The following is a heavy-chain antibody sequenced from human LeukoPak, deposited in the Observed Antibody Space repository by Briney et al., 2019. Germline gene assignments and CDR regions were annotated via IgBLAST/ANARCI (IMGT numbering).Heavy chain of an antibody. CDR2: IYDSGST. CDR1: GGSISCYY. V-gene: IGHV4-59*01. D-gene: IGHD7-27*01. J-gene: IGHJ2*01. Sequence: SETLSLTCTVSGGSISCYYWSWIRQPPEKGLEWIGYIYDSGSTNYNPSLKSRVTISIDTSKNQFSLKLSSVTAADTAVYYCARGSNWDWYFDLWGRGTLVTVSS. CDR3: ARGSNWDWYFDL.